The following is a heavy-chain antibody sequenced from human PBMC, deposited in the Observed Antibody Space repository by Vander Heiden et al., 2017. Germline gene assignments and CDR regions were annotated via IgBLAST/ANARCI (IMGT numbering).Heavy chain of an antibody. CDR3: ARDSGCSGGTCYSVLDY. CDR1: GYTFPSYG. J-gene: IGHJ4*02. V-gene: IGHV1-18*01. D-gene: IGHD2-15*01. CDR2: ISAYNGNT. Sequence: QVQLVQSGAEVKKPGASVKVSCKASGYTFPSYGISWVRQAPGQGLELMGWISAYNGNTKYAQKLQGRVTMTTDTSTSTAYMELRSLRSDDTAVYYCARDSGCSGGTCYSVLDYWGQGTLVTVSS.